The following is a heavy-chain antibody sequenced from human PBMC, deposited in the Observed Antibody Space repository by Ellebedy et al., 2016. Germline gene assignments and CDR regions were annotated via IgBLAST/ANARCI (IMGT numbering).Heavy chain of an antibody. J-gene: IGHJ4*02. V-gene: IGHV3-30*04. CDR1: GFTFSSST. Sequence: GGSLRLXXAASGFTFSSSTMHWVRQAPGKGLEWVAGISYDGRSEHYADSVKGRFTISRDNSKNTLYLQMNNLRVDDTALYYCRQGHYFDQWGQGALVTVSS. CDR2: ISYDGRSE. CDR3: RQGHYFDQ.